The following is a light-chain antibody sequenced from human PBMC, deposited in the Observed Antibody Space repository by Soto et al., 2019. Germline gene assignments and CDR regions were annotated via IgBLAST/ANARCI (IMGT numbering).Light chain of an antibody. J-gene: IGKJ2*01. CDR1: QGISNY. V-gene: IGKV1-9*01. CDR3: QQSYSTPPYT. Sequence: IQLTQSPSSLSASVGDRVTITCRASQGISNYLAWYQQKPGKAPKLLIYAASTLQGGVPSRFSGSGSGTDFTLTISSLQPEDFATYYCQQSYSTPPYTFGQGTKLDMK. CDR2: AAS.